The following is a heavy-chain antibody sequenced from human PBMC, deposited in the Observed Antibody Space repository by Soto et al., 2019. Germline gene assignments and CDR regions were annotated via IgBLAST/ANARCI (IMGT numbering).Heavy chain of an antibody. CDR3: ARSQGGSTSLDIYYYYYYGMDV. CDR1: GGTFSSYA. D-gene: IGHD2-2*01. CDR2: IIPIFGTA. V-gene: IGHV1-69*13. J-gene: IGHJ6*02. Sequence: SVKVSCKAPGGTFSSYAISWVRQAPGQGLEWMGGIIPIFGTANYAQKFQGRVTITADESTSTGYMELSSLRSEDTAVYYCARSQGGSTSLDIYYYYYYGMDVWGQGTTVTVSS.